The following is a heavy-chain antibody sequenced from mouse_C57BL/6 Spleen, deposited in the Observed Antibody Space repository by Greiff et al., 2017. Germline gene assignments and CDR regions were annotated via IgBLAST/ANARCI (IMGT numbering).Heavy chain of an antibody. CDR3: AREANWDSRFAY. J-gene: IGHJ3*01. V-gene: IGHV3-6*01. CDR1: GYSITSGYY. D-gene: IGHD4-1*01. Sequence: DVHLVESGPGLVKPSQSLSLTCSVTGYSITSGYYWNWIRQFPGNKLEWMGYISYDGSNNYNPSLKNRISITRDTSKNQFFLKLNSVTTEDTATYYCAREANWDSRFAYWGQGTLVTVSA. CDR2: ISYDGSN.